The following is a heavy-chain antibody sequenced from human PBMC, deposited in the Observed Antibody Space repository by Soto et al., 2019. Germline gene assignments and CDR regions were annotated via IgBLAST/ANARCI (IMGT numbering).Heavy chain of an antibody. D-gene: IGHD3-22*01. V-gene: IGHV1-18*01. CDR2: ISTYTGNT. Sequence: QVELVQSGAEVKKPGASVKVSCKTSGYMFISWVRQAPGQGLEWMGWISTYTGNTDYAQKFQGRVTMTTDTSTSTGYMELRSLTSDDTAVYYCATVAPTDSDYYYSGMDVWGQGPTVTVSS. J-gene: IGHJ6*02. CDR1: GYMF. CDR3: ATVAPTDSDYYYSGMDV.